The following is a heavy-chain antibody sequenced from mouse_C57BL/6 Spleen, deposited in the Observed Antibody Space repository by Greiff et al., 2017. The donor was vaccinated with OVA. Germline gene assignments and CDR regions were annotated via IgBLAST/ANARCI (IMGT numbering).Heavy chain of an antibody. CDR1: GYTFTSYW. J-gene: IGHJ4*01. CDR2: INPSNGGT. CDR3: ARDDYDGYYAMDY. Sequence: QVQLQQPGTDLVKPGASVKLSCTASGYTFTSYWMHWVKQRPGPGLEWIGNINPSNGGTNYTEKFKSKATLTVAKSSSTVYMQLSSLTSEDSAVDYCARDDYDGYYAMDYWGQGTSVTVSS. D-gene: IGHD2-4*01. V-gene: IGHV1-53*01.